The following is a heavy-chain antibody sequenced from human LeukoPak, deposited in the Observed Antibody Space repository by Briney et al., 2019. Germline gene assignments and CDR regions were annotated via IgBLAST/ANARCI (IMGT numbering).Heavy chain of an antibody. J-gene: IGHJ4*02. Sequence: GGSLRLSCVASGFTFDDYDMHWVRQAPGKGLEWVAFINWNGDNSHYAGSVKGRFTISRDNSKNSLFLQMSGLRIEDTALYYCATNYNYWGRGTLVTVSS. CDR3: ATNYNY. V-gene: IGHV3-43*01. CDR2: INWNGDNS. CDR1: GFTFDDYD.